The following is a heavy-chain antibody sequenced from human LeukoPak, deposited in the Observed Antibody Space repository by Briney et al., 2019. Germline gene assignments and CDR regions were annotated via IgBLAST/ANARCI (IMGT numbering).Heavy chain of an antibody. J-gene: IGHJ5*02. CDR3: ARWLQRPIDL. Sequence: GGSLRLSCAATGFSFTSYAMSWVRQALGKGLEWVSAISTSGGDTYYVVSVKGRFTISRDNSKNTLYLQMNSLRADDTAIYYCARWLQRPIDLWGQGTLVTVSS. CDR2: ISTSGGDT. V-gene: IGHV3-23*01. CDR1: GFSFTSYA. D-gene: IGHD5-24*01.